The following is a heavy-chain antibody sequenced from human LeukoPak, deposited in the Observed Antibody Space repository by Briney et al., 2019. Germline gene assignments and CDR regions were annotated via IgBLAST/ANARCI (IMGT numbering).Heavy chain of an antibody. J-gene: IGHJ4*02. D-gene: IGHD1-26*01. CDR1: RFTFDEYG. CDR2: IKQDGSEK. Sequence: GGSLRLSCAASRFTFDEYGMSWVRQAPGKGLEWVANIKQDGSEKYYVDSVKGRFTISRDNAMNSLYLQMNGLRAEDTAVYYCAREEWELIDYWGQGTLVTVSS. CDR3: AREEWELIDY. V-gene: IGHV3-7*01.